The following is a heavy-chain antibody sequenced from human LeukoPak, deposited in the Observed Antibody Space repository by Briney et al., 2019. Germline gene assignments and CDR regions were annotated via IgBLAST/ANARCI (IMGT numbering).Heavy chain of an antibody. D-gene: IGHD2-15*01. V-gene: IGHV4-39*01. J-gene: IGHJ4*02. Sequence: SETLSLTCTVSGGSISSSSYYWGWIRQPPGKGLEWIGSIYYSGGTYYNPSLKSRVTISVDTSKNQFSLKLSSVTAADTAVYYCVRHRREYCSGGSCYSVFDYWGQGTLVTVSS. CDR2: IYYSGGT. CDR3: VRHRREYCSGGSCYSVFDY. CDR1: GGSISSSSYY.